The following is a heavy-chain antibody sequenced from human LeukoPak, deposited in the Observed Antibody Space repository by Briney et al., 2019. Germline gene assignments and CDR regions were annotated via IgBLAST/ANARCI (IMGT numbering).Heavy chain of an antibody. J-gene: IGHJ3*02. Sequence: SETLSLTCAVYGGSFSGYYWSWIRQPPGKGLEWIGEINHSGSTNYNPSLKSRVTMSVDTSQNQFSLKWSSVTAADTAVYYCARVLYYYDSSGYSGGAFDIWGQGTMVTVSS. CDR2: INHSGST. V-gene: IGHV4-34*01. D-gene: IGHD3-22*01. CDR1: GGSFSGYY. CDR3: ARVLYYYDSSGYSGGAFDI.